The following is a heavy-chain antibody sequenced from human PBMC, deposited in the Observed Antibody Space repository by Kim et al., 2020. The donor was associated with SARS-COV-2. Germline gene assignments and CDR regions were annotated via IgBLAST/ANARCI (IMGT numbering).Heavy chain of an antibody. J-gene: IGHJ6*03. V-gene: IGHV4-4*07. CDR3: AREIIAAEVLPRVNYYYYMDV. CDR1: GGSISSYY. Sequence: SETLSLTCTVSGGSISSYYWSWIRQPAGKGLEWIGRIYTSGSTNYNPSLKSRVTMSVDTSKNQFSLKLSSVTAADTAVYYCAREIIAAEVLPRVNYYYYMDVWGKGTTVTVSS. CDR2: IYTSGST. D-gene: IGHD6-6*01.